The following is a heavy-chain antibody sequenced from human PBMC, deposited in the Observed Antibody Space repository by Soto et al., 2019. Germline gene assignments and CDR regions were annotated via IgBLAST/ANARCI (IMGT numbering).Heavy chain of an antibody. CDR3: ARGWGYDSNDYYYAY. Sequence: QVQLVQSGAEVRKPGSSVKVSCKASGGTFSRHAISWVRQAPGQGLEWMGGIIPIFGTANHAQNFQGRVTIIADESTSTVYMELSSQRSEDTAMYYCARGWGYDSNDYYYAYWGQGTLVIVSS. CDR1: GGTFSRHA. CDR2: IIPIFGTA. V-gene: IGHV1-69*01. D-gene: IGHD3-22*01. J-gene: IGHJ4*02.